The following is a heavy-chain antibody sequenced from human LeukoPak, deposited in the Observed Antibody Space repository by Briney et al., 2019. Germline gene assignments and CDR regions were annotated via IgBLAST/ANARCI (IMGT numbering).Heavy chain of an antibody. Sequence: GGSLRLSCAVSGFTFNSYNMNWVRQAPGKGLEWISYISPDSNTIYYADSVEGRFTISRDNAKNLLYLRLNSLRAEDTAVYYCARSYRYVLQDLDSWGQGTLVTVSS. V-gene: IGHV3-48*01. CDR1: GFTFNSYN. D-gene: IGHD3-10*02. CDR3: ARSYRYVLQDLDS. CDR2: ISPDSNTI. J-gene: IGHJ4*02.